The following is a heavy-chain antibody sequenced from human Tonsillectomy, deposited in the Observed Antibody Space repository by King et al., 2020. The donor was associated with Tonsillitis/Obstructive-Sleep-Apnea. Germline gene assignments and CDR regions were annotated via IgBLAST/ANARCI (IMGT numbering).Heavy chain of an antibody. D-gene: IGHD6-6*01. CDR2: IYPGDSDT. V-gene: IGHV5-51*01. J-gene: IGHJ4*02. CDR3: ARHTGIAARPTPDY. Sequence: VQLVESGAEVKKPGESLKISCKGSGYSFTSYSIGWVRQMPGKGLEWMGIIYPGDSDTRYSPSFQGQVTISADKSISTASLQWNSLKVSDTAMYYCARHTGIAARPTPDYWGQGTLVTVSS. CDR1: GYSFTSYS.